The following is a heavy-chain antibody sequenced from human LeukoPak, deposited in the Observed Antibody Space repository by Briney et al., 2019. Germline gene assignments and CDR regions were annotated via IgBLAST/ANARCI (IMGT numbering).Heavy chain of an antibody. CDR3: ARDSRAYGSGATIDY. D-gene: IGHD2-15*01. CDR2: IWYNGNNK. CDR1: GFTFSNYG. Sequence: GRSLRLSCAASGFTFSNYGMHWVRQAPGKGLEWMTTIWYNGNNKYYADSVKGRFAISRDNSKNTLYVQMSSLRVEDTAVYYCARDSRAYGSGATIDYWGPGTLVTVSS. J-gene: IGHJ4*02. V-gene: IGHV3-33*01.